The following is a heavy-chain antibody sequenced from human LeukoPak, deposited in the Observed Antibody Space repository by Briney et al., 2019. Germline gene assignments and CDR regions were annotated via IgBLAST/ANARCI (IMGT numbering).Heavy chain of an antibody. D-gene: IGHD3-16*01. CDR1: GFTFSTYA. CDR3: SRARGGDGLPFDY. V-gene: IGHV3-53*01. CDR2: IYSDGST. J-gene: IGHJ4*02. Sequence: GGSLRLSCAASGFTFSTYAMSWVRQAPGKGLEWVSLIYSDGSTSYADSVRGRFTISRDNSKNTLYLHMNSLRAEDTAVYYCSRARGGDGLPFDYWGQGTLVTVSS.